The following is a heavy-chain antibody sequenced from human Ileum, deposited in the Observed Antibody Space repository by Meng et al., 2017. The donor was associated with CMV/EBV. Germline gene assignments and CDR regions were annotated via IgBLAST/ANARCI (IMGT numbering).Heavy chain of an antibody. V-gene: IGHV1-8*01. CDR2: MNPNTGNT. J-gene: IGHJ6*02. D-gene: IGHD2-2*02. Sequence: ASVKVSCKASGYTFISYDINWVRQATGQGLEWMGWMNPNTGNTGYAQKFQARVTMTRDTSTSTAYMELDSLRSEDTAVYYCARVESCNDNRCYTGDYYYTLDVWGQGTAVTVSS. CDR3: ARVESCNDNRCYTGDYYYTLDV. CDR1: GYTFISYD.